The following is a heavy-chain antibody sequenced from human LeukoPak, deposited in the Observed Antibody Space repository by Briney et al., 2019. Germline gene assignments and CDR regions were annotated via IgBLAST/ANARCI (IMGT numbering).Heavy chain of an antibody. Sequence: GGSLRLSCAASGFTFSGYWMHWARQSPGKGLVWVSCINGDGSDTRYADSVKGRFTISRDNAKNTLYLQMNSLRVEDTAVYYCARDPRNKGFDPWGQGTLVTVSS. D-gene: IGHD1/OR15-1a*01. V-gene: IGHV3-74*01. CDR3: ARDPRNKGFDP. CDR1: GFTFSGYW. CDR2: INGDGSDT. J-gene: IGHJ5*02.